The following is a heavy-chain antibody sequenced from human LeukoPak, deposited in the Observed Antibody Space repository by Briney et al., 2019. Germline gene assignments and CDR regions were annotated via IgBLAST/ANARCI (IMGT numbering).Heavy chain of an antibody. CDR2: IDYSGST. Sequence: PSETLSLTCTVSGGSISSYYWSWIRQPPGKGLEWIGYIDYSGSTNYNPSLKSRVTISVDTSKNQFSLKLSSVTAADTAVYYCARGAMVRGVIVARNWFDPWGQGTLVTVSS. D-gene: IGHD3-10*01. CDR3: ARGAMVRGVIVARNWFDP. J-gene: IGHJ5*02. CDR1: GGSISSYY. V-gene: IGHV4-59*01.